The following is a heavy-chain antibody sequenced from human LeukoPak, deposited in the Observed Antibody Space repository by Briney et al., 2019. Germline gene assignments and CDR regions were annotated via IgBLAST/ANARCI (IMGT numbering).Heavy chain of an antibody. CDR2: IYYSGST. D-gene: IGHD1-26*01. Sequence: SETLSLTCTVSGGSISSHYWSWIRQPPGKGLEWIGYIYYSGSTNYNPSLKSRVTISVDTSKNQFSLKLSSVTAADTAVYYYASLHGGGSWPRWRWFDPWGQGTLVTVSS. CDR1: GGSISSHY. V-gene: IGHV4-59*11. CDR3: ASLHGGGSWPRWRWFDP. J-gene: IGHJ5*02.